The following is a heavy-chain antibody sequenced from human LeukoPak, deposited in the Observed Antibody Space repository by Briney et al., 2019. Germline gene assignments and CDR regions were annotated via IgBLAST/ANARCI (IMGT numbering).Heavy chain of an antibody. CDR2: INTDGSNT. V-gene: IGHV3-74*01. CDR1: GFTFNSYW. J-gene: IGHJ4*02. Sequence: GGSLRLSCAASGFTFNSYWMHWVRQAPGKGLVWVSRINTDGSNTAYADSVKGRFTISRNNAKNTLYLQLNSLRAEDTAVYYCARASSGTYRYWGQGTLVTVSS. CDR3: ARASSGTYRY. D-gene: IGHD1-26*01.